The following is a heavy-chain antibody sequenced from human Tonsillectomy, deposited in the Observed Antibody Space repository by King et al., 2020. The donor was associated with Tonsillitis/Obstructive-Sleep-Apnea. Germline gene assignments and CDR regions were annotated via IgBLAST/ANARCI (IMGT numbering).Heavy chain of an antibody. J-gene: IGHJ4*02. V-gene: IGHV4-34*01. Sequence: VQLQQWGAGLLKPSETLSLTCAVYGGSFSGYYWSWIRQPPGKGLEWIGEINHSGSTNYNPSLKGRVTISVDTSKNQFSLKLSSLTAADTAVYYCARGXXGDNGGIXXXXXXQGTLVTVSS. CDR1: GGSFSGYY. CDR2: INHSGST. CDR3: ARGXXGDNGGIXXXX. D-gene: IGHD7-27*01.